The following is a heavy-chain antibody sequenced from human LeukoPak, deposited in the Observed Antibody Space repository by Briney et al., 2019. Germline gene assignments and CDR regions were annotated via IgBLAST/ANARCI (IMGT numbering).Heavy chain of an antibody. V-gene: IGHV1-69*13. D-gene: IGHD5-24*01. J-gene: IGHJ4*02. CDR3: ARENGDADNSFDY. CDR1: GYTFTGYY. Sequence: SVKVSCKASGYTFTGYYMHWVRQAPGQGLEWMGGIIPIFDTTNYAQNFQGRVTITADESTSTAYMELSSLRSEDTAVYYCARENGDADNSFDYWGQGTLVTVSS. CDR2: IIPIFDTT.